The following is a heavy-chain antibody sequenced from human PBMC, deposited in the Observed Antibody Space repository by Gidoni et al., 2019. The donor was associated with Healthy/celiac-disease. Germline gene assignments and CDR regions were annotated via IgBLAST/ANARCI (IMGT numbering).Heavy chain of an antibody. CDR3: AKDRGDYGDYVAGAFDI. CDR2: ISYDGSHK. Sequence: QVQLVASGGGVAHPGRSLSLSCAASGFTFPTLRMHWVRQAPGKGLGWVAVISYDGSHKYYADSVKGRFTSSRDNSKNTLYLQMNSLRTEDTAVYYCAKDRGDYGDYVAGAFDIWGQGTMVTVSS. J-gene: IGHJ3*02. CDR1: GFTFPTLR. V-gene: IGHV3-30*18. D-gene: IGHD4-17*01.